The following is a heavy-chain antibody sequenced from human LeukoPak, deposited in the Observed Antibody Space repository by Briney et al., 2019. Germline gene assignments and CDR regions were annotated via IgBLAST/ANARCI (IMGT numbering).Heavy chain of an antibody. CDR1: GDTFTTYG. CDR2: ISGSNGNT. CDR3: ARDRDRMVQGVTALFDY. D-gene: IGHD3-10*01. V-gene: IGHV1-18*04. J-gene: IGHJ4*02. Sequence: GASVKVSCKTSGDTFTTYGISWVRQAPGQGLEWMGWISGSNGNTKYAQKVQGRVTMTTDTSTTTAYMEVRSLRSDDTAVYYCARDRDRMVQGVTALFDYWGRGTLVTVSS.